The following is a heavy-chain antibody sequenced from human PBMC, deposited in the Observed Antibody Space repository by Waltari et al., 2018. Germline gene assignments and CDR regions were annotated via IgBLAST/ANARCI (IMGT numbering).Heavy chain of an antibody. CDR1: GFTFSSYG. CDR3: ARALPRTPGMDV. V-gene: IGHV3-33*01. J-gene: IGHJ6*02. Sequence: QVQLVESGGGVVQPGRSLRLSCAASGFTFSSYGMHWVRQAPGKGLEWVAVIWYDGSNKYYADSVKGRFTISRDNSKNTLYLQMNSLRAEDTAVYYCARALPRTPGMDVWGQGTTVTVSS. CDR2: IWYDGSNK.